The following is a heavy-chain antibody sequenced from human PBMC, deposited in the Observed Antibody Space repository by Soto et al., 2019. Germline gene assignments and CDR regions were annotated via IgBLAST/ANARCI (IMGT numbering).Heavy chain of an antibody. D-gene: IGHD6-6*01. V-gene: IGHV3-23*01. CDR3: AKGTHSAARPDPYYYYGMDV. CDR1: GFTFSSYA. J-gene: IGHJ6*02. CDR2: ISGSGGST. Sequence: GGSLRLSCAASGFTFSSYAMSWVRQAPGKGLEWVSAISGSGGSTYYADSVKGRFTISRDNSKNTLYLQMNSLRAEDTAVYYCAKGTHSAARPDPYYYYGMDVWGQGTTVTVSS.